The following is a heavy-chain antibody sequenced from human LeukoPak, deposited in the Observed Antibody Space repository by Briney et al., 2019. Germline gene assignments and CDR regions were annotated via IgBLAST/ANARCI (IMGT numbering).Heavy chain of an antibody. J-gene: IGHJ4*02. V-gene: IGHV3-30-3*01. Sequence: GGSLRLSCAASGFTFSSYAMHWVRQAPGKGLEWVAVISYDGSNKYYADSVKGRFTISRVNSKNTLYLQMNSLRAEDTAVYYCARGDNLDYFDYWGQGTLVTVSS. CDR2: ISYDGSNK. CDR1: GFTFSSYA. CDR3: ARGDNLDYFDY. D-gene: IGHD1-14*01.